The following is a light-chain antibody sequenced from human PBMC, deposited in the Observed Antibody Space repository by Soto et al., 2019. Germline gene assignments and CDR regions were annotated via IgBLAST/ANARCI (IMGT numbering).Light chain of an antibody. CDR3: QQYNSWPPS. CDR1: QSVSSN. Sequence: EIVMTQSPATLSVSPGERATLSCRASQSVSSNLAWYQQKPGQDPRLLIYGASTRATGIPDRFSGSGSGTESTLTISSLQSEDFAVYYCQQYNSWPPSFGQGTKVEIK. J-gene: IGKJ1*01. CDR2: GAS. V-gene: IGKV3-15*01.